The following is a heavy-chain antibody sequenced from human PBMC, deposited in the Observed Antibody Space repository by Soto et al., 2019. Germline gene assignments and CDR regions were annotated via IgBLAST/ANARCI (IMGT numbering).Heavy chain of an antibody. CDR1: GYAFTTYG. CDR3: ARGRYGDY. J-gene: IGHJ4*02. CDR2: ISAHNGNT. Sequence: QVHLVQSGAEVKKPGASVKVSCKGSGYAFTTYGLTWVRQAPGQGLEWMGWISAHNGNTNYAQKLQGRVTVTRDTSTSTAYMELRSLRSDDTAVYYCARGRYGDYWGQRALVTVSS. D-gene: IGHD1-1*01. V-gene: IGHV1-18*01.